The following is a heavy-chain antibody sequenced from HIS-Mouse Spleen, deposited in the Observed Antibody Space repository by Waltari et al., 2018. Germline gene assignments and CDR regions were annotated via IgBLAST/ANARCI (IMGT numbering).Heavy chain of an antibody. CDR1: GFTFSSNG. J-gene: IGHJ4*02. CDR2: IWYDGSNK. V-gene: IGHV3-33*01. D-gene: IGHD3-10*01. Sequence: QVQLVESGGGVVQPGRSLRLSCAASGFTFSSNGMTGVRQATGKGLEGVAVIWYDGSNKYYADSVKGRFTISRDNSKNTLYLQMNSLRAEDTAVYYCAREGEISGRSYFDYWGQGTLVTVSS. CDR3: AREGEISGRSYFDY.